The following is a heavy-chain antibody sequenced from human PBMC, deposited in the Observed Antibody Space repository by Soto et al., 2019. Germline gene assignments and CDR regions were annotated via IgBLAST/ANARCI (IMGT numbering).Heavy chain of an antibody. Sequence: SETLSLTCAVSGYSISRGYYWGGIRQPPGKGLDWIGSIYHSGSTYYNPSLKSRVTISVDTSKNQFSLKLTSVTAADTAVYYCARGGIAVLVDVPHWFDPWGQGTLVTVSS. V-gene: IGHV4-38-2*01. J-gene: IGHJ5*02. CDR3: ARGGIAVLVDVPHWFDP. D-gene: IGHD2-15*01. CDR1: GYSISRGYY. CDR2: IYHSGST.